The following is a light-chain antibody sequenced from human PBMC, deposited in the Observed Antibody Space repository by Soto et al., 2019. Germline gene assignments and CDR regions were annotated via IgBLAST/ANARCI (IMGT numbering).Light chain of an antibody. Sequence: QTVVNQEPSFSVSPGGTVTLTCGLSSGSVSTIYYPSWYQQTPGQAPRTLIYSTNTRSSGVPDRFSGSILGNKAALTITGAQADDESDYYCVLYMGSGTLFGGGTKLTV. CDR2: STN. CDR3: VLYMGSGTL. V-gene: IGLV8-61*01. CDR1: SGSVSTIYY. J-gene: IGLJ2*01.